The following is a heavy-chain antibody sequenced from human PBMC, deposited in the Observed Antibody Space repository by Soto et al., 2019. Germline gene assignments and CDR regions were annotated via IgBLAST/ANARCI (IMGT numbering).Heavy chain of an antibody. J-gene: IGHJ4*02. CDR1: GYTFTSYY. Sequence: ASVKVSCKASGYTFTSYYMHWVRQAPGQGLEWMGIINPSGGSTSYAQKFQGRVTMTRDTSTSTVYMELSSLRSEDTAVYYCAVDTAMVTFHYWGQGTLVTVSS. CDR3: AVDTAMVTFHY. V-gene: IGHV1-46*01. D-gene: IGHD5-18*01. CDR2: INPSGGST.